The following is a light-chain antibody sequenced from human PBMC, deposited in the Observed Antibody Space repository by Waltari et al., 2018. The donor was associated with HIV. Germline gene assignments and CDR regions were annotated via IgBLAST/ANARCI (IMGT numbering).Light chain of an antibody. Sequence: SYELTQPPSVSVPPGQTASIPRSGVNLRENYACWYQQKPGQSPVLVMYQDDRRPSGIPERFSGSSSANTATLTISGTQAMDEADYYCQAWDTTTMIIGGGTKLTVL. J-gene: IGLJ2*01. CDR1: NLRENY. CDR2: QDD. V-gene: IGLV3-1*01. CDR3: QAWDTTTMI.